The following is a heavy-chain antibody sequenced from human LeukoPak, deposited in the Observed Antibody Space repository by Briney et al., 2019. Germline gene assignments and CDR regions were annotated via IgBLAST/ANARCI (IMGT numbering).Heavy chain of an antibody. CDR3: ASGTTIFGVVPSYYFDY. CDR2: IYYSGST. Sequence: SETLSLTCTVSGSSISSYYWSWIRQPPGKGLEWIGYIYYSGSTNYNPSLKSRVTISVDTSKNQFSLKLSSVTAADTAVYYCASGTTIFGVVPSYYFDYWGQGTLVTVSS. CDR1: GSSISSYY. V-gene: IGHV4-59*01. D-gene: IGHD3-3*01. J-gene: IGHJ4*02.